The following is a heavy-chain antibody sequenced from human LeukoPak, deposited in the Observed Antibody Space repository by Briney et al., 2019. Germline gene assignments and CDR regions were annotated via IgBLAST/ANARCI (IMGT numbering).Heavy chain of an antibody. D-gene: IGHD3-22*01. CDR3: ARETYYYDSSAYYYVKWIDY. CDR1: GGSISSYY. CDR2: IYYSGST. J-gene: IGHJ4*02. Sequence: SETLSLTCTVSGGSISSYYWSWIRQPPGKGLEWIGYIYYSGSTNYNPSLKSRVTISVETSKNQFSLKLSSVTAADTAVYYCARETYYYDSSAYYYVKWIDYWGQGTLVTVSS. V-gene: IGHV4-59*01.